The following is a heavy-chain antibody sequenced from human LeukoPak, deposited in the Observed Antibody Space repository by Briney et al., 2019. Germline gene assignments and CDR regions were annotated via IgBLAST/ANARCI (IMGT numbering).Heavy chain of an antibody. Sequence: SETLSLTCAVSGGSFSGYYWTWIRQSPGKGLEWIGEISSGGNTNENPSPSLKSRVTISVDRSKNQFSLNLSSVTAADTGLYYCARASTCDYWGQGTLVTVSS. CDR2: ISSGGNT. CDR1: GGSFSGYY. CDR3: ARASTCDY. V-gene: IGHV4-34*01. J-gene: IGHJ4*02.